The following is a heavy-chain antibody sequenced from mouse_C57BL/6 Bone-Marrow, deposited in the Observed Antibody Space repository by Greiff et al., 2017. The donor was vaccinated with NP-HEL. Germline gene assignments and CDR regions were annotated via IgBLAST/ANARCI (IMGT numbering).Heavy chain of an antibody. Sequence: QVQLQQPGTELVKPGASVKLSCKASGYTFTSYWMHWLKQRPGQGLEWIGHIYPNNGGTNDNEKFKAKATLTVDKSSSTAYMQLSSLTSEDSAVYYCAIDSGYAFDDWGQGTTLTVPS. CDR1: GYTFTSYW. CDR3: AIDSGYAFDD. V-gene: IGHV1-53*01. D-gene: IGHD3-2*02. CDR2: IYPNNGGT. J-gene: IGHJ2*01.